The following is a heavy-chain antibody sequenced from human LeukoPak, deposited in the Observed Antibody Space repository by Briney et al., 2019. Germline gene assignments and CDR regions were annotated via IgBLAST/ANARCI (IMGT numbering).Heavy chain of an antibody. Sequence: SETLSLTCAVYGGSFRGYYWSWIRQPPGKGLEWIGEINHSGSTNYNPSLKSRVTISVDTSKNQFSLKLSSVTAADTAVYYCARAVKGYSYGPPYYYYGMDVWGQGTTVTVSS. CDR2: INHSGST. V-gene: IGHV4-34*01. D-gene: IGHD5-18*01. J-gene: IGHJ6*02. CDR1: GGSFRGYY. CDR3: ARAVKGYSYGPPYYYYGMDV.